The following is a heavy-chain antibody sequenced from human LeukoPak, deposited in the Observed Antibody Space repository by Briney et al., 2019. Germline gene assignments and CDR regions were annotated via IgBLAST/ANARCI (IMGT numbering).Heavy chain of an antibody. CDR1: GFTFSNYA. CDR2: ISGSGGSI. D-gene: IGHD3-22*01. Sequence: PGGSLRLSCAASGFTFSNYAMSWVRQAPGKGLEWVSVISGSGGSIYDADSVKGRFTISRDNSKNTLYLQMNSLSPEDTAVYHCAKRDSSRSMDVWGQGTTVTVSS. J-gene: IGHJ6*02. V-gene: IGHV3-23*01. CDR3: AKRDSSRSMDV.